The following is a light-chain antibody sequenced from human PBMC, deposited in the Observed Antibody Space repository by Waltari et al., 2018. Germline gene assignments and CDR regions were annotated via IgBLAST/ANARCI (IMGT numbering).Light chain of an antibody. CDR2: YDG. CDR1: NIESKS. J-gene: IGLJ7*01. V-gene: IGLV3-21*04. Sequence: SYVLTQPPSVSVAPGKTAEIICGGNNIESKSVHWYQQKPGHAPVLIIYYDGDRPPGSPGGFSGSNAGNTATLTINRVEAGDEADYYCQGWDSYTDHGVFGGGTQLTVL. CDR3: QGWDSYTDHGV.